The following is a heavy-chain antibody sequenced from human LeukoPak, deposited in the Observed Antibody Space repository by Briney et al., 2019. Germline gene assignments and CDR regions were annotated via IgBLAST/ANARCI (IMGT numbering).Heavy chain of an antibody. D-gene: IGHD6-6*01. V-gene: IGHV3-11*04. CDR2: ISSSGSTI. CDR3: ARDLRLAARPHP. CDR1: GFTFSDYY. Sequence: KPGGSQRLSCAASGFTFSDYYMSWIRQAPGKGLEWVSYISSSGSTIYYADSVKGRFTISRDNAKNSLYLQMNSLRAEDTAVYYCARDLRLAARPHPWGQGTLVTVSS. J-gene: IGHJ5*02.